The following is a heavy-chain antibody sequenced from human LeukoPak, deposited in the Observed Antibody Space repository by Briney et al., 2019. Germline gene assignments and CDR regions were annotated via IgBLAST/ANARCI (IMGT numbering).Heavy chain of an antibody. D-gene: IGHD3-10*02. CDR1: GGSISSSSYY. Sequence: KSSETLSLTCTVSGGSISSSSYYWGWIRQPPGKGLEWIGSIYYSGSTYYNPSLKSRVTISVDTSKNQFSLKLSSVTAADTAVYYCVRDLRSADYWGQGTLVIVSS. CDR3: VRDLRSADY. CDR2: IYYSGST. V-gene: IGHV4-39*02. J-gene: IGHJ4*02.